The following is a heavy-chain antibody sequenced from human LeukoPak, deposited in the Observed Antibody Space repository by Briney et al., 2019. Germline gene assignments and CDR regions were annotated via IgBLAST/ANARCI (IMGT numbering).Heavy chain of an antibody. CDR2: FHYSGST. CDR3: TSAYYYAIEN. Sequence: PSETLSPTCSVSGGSVSSHYWNWIRQPPGKGLEWVGYFHYSGSTNSNPSLKTRVTMSVDTSKNQVSLKLTSVTAADTAVYYCTSAYYYAIENWGQGTLVTVSS. J-gene: IGHJ4*02. V-gene: IGHV4-59*08. D-gene: IGHD3-10*01. CDR1: GGSVSSHY.